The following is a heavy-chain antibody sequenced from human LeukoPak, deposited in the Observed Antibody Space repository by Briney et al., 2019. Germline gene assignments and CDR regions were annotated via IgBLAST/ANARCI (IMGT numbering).Heavy chain of an antibody. CDR1: GFTFSRFG. V-gene: IGHV3-33*01. CDR2: IWYDGSNK. D-gene: IGHD3-22*01. CDR3: ARDYYYDSSGYWDYYFDY. Sequence: GGSLRLSCAASGFTFSRFGMHWVRQAPGKGLEWVAVIWYDGSNKYCADSVKGRFTISRDNSKNTLYLEMNSLRAEDTAVYYCARDYYYDSSGYWDYYFDYWGQGTLVSVSS. J-gene: IGHJ4*02.